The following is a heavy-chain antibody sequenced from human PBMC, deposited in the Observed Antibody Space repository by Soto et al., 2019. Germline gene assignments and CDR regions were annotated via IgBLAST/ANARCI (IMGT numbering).Heavy chain of an antibody. Sequence: SETLSLTCTVSGGSISTYYWNWIRQTPGKGLEWIGYIHHSGRTNYNPSLRSRVTISVDTSKNQFSLKLTSVTAADTAVYYCARRVVAATDWFDPWGQGTLVTVSS. CDR3: ARRVVAATDWFDP. D-gene: IGHD2-15*01. CDR1: GGSISTYY. V-gene: IGHV4-59*08. J-gene: IGHJ5*02. CDR2: IHHSGRT.